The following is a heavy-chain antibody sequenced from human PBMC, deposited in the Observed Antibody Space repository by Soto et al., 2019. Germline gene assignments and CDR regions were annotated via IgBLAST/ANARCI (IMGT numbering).Heavy chain of an antibody. CDR2: IYWDDDK. CDR1: GFSLSTSGVG. Sequence: SGPTLVKPTQTLTLTCTFSGFSLSTSGVGVGWIRQPPGKALEWLALIYWDDDKRYSPSLKSRLTITKDTSKNQVVLTMTNMDPVDTATYYCAHRRDIVVVPAAILPSPYDYWGQGTLVTVSS. J-gene: IGHJ4*02. D-gene: IGHD2-2*02. V-gene: IGHV2-5*02. CDR3: AHRRDIVVVPAAILPSPYDY.